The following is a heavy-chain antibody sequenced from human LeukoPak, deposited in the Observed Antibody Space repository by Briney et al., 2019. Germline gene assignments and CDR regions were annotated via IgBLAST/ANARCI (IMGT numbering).Heavy chain of an antibody. Sequence: GGSLRLSCAASGFTFSSYWMTWVRQAPGKGLEWVANIKQDGSEKYYVDSVKGRFTISRDNAKNSLSLQMNSLRAEDTAVYYCARLSEMLRGPVVIYYFEHWGQGTLVSVSS. D-gene: IGHD3-10*01. V-gene: IGHV3-7*01. J-gene: IGHJ4*02. CDR1: GFTFSSYW. CDR3: ARLSEMLRGPVVIYYFEH. CDR2: IKQDGSEK.